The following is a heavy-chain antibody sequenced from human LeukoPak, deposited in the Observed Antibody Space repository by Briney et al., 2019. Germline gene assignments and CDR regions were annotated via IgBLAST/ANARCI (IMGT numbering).Heavy chain of an antibody. D-gene: IGHD2-15*01. CDR1: GWSFSGYY. CDR2: INHSGST. V-gene: IGHV4-34*01. J-gene: IGHJ5*02. Sequence: SETLSLTCAVYGWSFSGYYWSWIRQPPGKGLEWIGEINHSGSTNYNPSLKSRVTISVDTSKNQFSLKLSSVTAADTAVYYCARAIHCSGGSCYSFWFDPWGQGTLVTVSS. CDR3: ARAIHCSGGSCYSFWFDP.